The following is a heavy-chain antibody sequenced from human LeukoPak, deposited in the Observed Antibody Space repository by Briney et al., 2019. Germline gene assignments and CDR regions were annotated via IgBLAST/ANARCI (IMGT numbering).Heavy chain of an antibody. CDR2: ISSSSSYI. CDR3: ARGRITFGGVIIMEFDY. D-gene: IGHD3-16*02. Sequence: GGSLRLSCAASGFTFSSYSMNWVRQAPGKGLEWVSSISSSSSYIYYADSVKGRFTISRDNAKNSLYLQMNSLRAEDTAVYYCARGRITFGGVIIMEFDYWGQGTLVTVSS. J-gene: IGHJ4*02. V-gene: IGHV3-21*01. CDR1: GFTFSSYS.